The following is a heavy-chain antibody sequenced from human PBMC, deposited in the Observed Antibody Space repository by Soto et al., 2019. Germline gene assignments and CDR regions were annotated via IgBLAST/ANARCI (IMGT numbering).Heavy chain of an antibody. Sequence: GSLRLSCAASGFTFSSYSMNWVRQAPGKGLEWVSSISSSSSYIYYADSVKGRFTISRDNAKNSLYLQMNSLRAEDTAVYYCARDWGSGWHYGMDVWGQGTTVTVSS. CDR2: ISSSSSYI. J-gene: IGHJ6*02. D-gene: IGHD6-19*01. CDR3: ARDWGSGWHYGMDV. V-gene: IGHV3-21*01. CDR1: GFTFSSYS.